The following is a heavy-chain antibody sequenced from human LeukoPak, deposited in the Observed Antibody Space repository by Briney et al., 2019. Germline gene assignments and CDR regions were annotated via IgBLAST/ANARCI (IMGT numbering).Heavy chain of an antibody. J-gene: IGHJ3*02. Sequence: PGRSLRLSCAASGFTFSSYAMHWVRQAPGKGLEWVAVISYDGSNKYYADSVKGRFTISRDNSKNTLYLQMNSLRAEDTAVYYCARESSSWAEGAFDIWGQGTMVTVSS. D-gene: IGHD6-13*01. CDR2: ISYDGSNK. CDR3: ARESSSWAEGAFDI. V-gene: IGHV3-30*14. CDR1: GFTFSSYA.